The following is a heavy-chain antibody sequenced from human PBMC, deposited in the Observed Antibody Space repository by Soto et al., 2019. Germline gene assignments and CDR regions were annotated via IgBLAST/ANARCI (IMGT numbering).Heavy chain of an antibody. Sequence: QVQLVQSGGGVVQPGRSLRLSCATSGFTFSSYDMQWVRHAPGKGLEWVALISYEGLNTYYADSVRGRFIISRDNSKNILYLQMHSLRPDYTAVYYCAKLIYPLNSSGLDVWGQGATVIVSS. J-gene: IGHJ6*02. CDR1: GFTFSSYD. CDR3: AKLIYPLNSSGLDV. D-gene: IGHD1-1*01. CDR2: ISYEGLNT. V-gene: IGHV3-30*18.